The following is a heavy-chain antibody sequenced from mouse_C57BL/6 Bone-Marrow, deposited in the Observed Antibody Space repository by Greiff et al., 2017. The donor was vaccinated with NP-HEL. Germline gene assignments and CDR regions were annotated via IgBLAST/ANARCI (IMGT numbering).Heavy chain of an antibody. V-gene: IGHV5-16*01. J-gene: IGHJ1*03. CDR3: ARDPIYYDYDYWYFDV. CDR2: INYDGSST. CDR1: GFTFSDYY. Sequence: EVKVVESEGGLVQPGSSMKLSCTASGFTFSDYYMAWVRQVPEKGLEWVANINYDGSSTYYLDSLKSRFIISRDNAKNILYLQMSSLKSEDTATYYCARDPIYYDYDYWYFDVWGTGTTVTVSS. D-gene: IGHD2-4*01.